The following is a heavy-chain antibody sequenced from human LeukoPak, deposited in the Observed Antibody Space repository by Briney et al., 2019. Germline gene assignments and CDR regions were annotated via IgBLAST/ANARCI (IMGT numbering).Heavy chain of an antibody. CDR1: GGSISSSNW. Sequence: SETLSLTCAVSGGSISSSNWWIWVRQPPGKGLEWIGEIYHSGSTNYNPSLKSRVTISVDKSKNQFSLKLSSVTAADTAVYYCARGVTTVTIYYFDYWGQGTLVTVSS. CDR2: IYHSGST. V-gene: IGHV4-4*02. J-gene: IGHJ4*02. D-gene: IGHD4-17*01. CDR3: ARGVTTVTIYYFDY.